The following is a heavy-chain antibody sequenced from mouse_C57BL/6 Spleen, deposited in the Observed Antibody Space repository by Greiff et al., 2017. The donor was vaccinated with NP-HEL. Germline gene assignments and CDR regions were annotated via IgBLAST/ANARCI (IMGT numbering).Heavy chain of an antibody. CDR3: ARGSRNYGNLYFDY. CDR1: GFTFSSYA. Sequence: EVKLVESGGGLVKPGGSLKLSCAASGFTFSSYAMSWVRQTPEKRLEWVATISDGGSYTYYPDNVKGRFTISRDNAKNNLYLQMSHLKSEDTAMYYCARGSRNYGNLYFDYWGQGTTLTVSS. J-gene: IGHJ2*01. V-gene: IGHV5-4*03. CDR2: ISDGGSYT. D-gene: IGHD2-1*01.